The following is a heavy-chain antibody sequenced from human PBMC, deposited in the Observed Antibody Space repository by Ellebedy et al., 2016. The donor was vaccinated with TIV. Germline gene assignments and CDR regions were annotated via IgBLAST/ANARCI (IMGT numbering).Heavy chain of an antibody. D-gene: IGHD3-16*01. V-gene: IGHV3-9*01. CDR2: INCYGARV. J-gene: IGHJ3*02. Sequence: SLKISXAASGFTFDDYAMHWVRQAPGKGLEWVSGINCYGARVGYADSVKGRFTISRDRAKNSLFLQMNSLRVEDTAVYYCARGGFDHAFDIWGQGTMVTVSS. CDR3: ARGGFDHAFDI. CDR1: GFTFDDYA.